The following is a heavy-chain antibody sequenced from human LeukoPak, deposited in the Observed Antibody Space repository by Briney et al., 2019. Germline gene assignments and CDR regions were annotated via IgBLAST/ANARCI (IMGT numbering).Heavy chain of an antibody. D-gene: IGHD6-13*01. CDR1: GDSVSSNSAA. CDR2: TYYRSKWYN. Sequence: SQTLSLTCAISGDSVSSNSAAWNWIRQSPSRGLEWLGRTYYRSKWYNDYAVSVKSRITINPDTSKNQFSLQLNSVTPVDTAVYYCARDWAIAAAGTGYYYYYGMDVWGQGTTVTVSS. J-gene: IGHJ6*02. CDR3: ARDWAIAAAGTGYYYYYGMDV. V-gene: IGHV6-1*01.